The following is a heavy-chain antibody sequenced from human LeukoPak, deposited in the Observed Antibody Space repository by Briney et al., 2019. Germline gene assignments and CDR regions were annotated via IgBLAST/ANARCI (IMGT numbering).Heavy chain of an antibody. J-gene: IGHJ4*02. Sequence: PSETLSLTCTVSGGSISSTSYHWGWIRRPPGKGLEWIGSIVYRGTTYYNPSLQSRVTISVDTSKNQFSLKVASVTAADAAVYYCARYVSAAGHFDHWGQGTLVTVSS. CDR3: ARYVSAAGHFDH. V-gene: IGHV4-39*01. CDR1: GGSISSTSYH. D-gene: IGHD6-13*01. CDR2: IVYRGTT.